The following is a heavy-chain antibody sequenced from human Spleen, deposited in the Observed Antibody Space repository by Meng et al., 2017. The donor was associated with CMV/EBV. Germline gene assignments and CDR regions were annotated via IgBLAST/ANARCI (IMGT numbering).Heavy chain of an antibody. D-gene: IGHD6-19*01. CDR2: ISAFSGNT. J-gene: IGHJ6*02. Sequence: ASVKVSCKGSGYTFGSYGISWVRQAPGQGLEWMGWISAFSGNTEYAQNVQDRVTMTTDTSTSTAYMELRSLTSDDTAVYFCARGGSSGWYYYYGVDVWGQGTTVTVSS. CDR1: GYTFGSYG. CDR3: ARGGSSGWYYYYGVDV. V-gene: IGHV1-18*01.